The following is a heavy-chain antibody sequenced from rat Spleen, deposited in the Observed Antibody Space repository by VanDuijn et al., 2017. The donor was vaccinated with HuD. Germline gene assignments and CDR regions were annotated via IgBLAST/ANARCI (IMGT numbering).Heavy chain of an antibody. CDR1: GFNFNDYW. J-gene: IGHJ2*01. V-gene: IGHV5-22*01. Sequence: EVKLVESGGGLVQPGRSLKLSCEASGFNFNDYWMGWVRQAPGKGLEWVASISYDGGSTYYRDSVKGRFTISRDNAKSTLYLQMNSLRSEDTATYYCAVAGYGYWGQGVVVTVSS. D-gene: IGHD4-3*01. CDR2: ISYDGGST. CDR3: AVAGYGY.